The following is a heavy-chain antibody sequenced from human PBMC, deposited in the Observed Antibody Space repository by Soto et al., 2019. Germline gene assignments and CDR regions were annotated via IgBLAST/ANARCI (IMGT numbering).Heavy chain of an antibody. CDR1: GFTFSSYS. CDR2: ISSSGSSK. Sequence: EVQMVESGGGLVKPGGSLRLSCAASGFTFSSYSMNWVRQAPGKGLEWVSSISSSGSSKYYADSVKGRFTISRDNAKNSLYLQMNSLRAEDTAVYYCARDRADYYDSSGYSDAFDIWGQGTMVTVSS. V-gene: IGHV3-21*01. D-gene: IGHD3-22*01. CDR3: ARDRADYYDSSGYSDAFDI. J-gene: IGHJ3*02.